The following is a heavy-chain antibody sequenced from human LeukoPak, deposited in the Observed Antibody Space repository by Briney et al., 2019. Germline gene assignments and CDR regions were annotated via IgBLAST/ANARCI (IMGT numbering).Heavy chain of an antibody. V-gene: IGHV3-30-3*01. CDR1: GFTFTSSA. Sequence: GGSLRLSCAASGFTFTSSAMHWVRQAPGKGLEWVAVISYDGNNKYYADSVKGRFTISRDNSKNTLYLQMNSLRTEDTAVYYCARGTTGGYSPSHWGQGTLVTVSS. CDR3: ARGTTGGYSPSH. D-gene: IGHD5-12*01. CDR2: ISYDGNNK. J-gene: IGHJ4*02.